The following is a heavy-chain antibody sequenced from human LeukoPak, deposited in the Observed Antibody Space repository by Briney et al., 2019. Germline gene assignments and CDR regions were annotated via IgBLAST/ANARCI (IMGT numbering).Heavy chain of an antibody. CDR1: GGSFSGYY. D-gene: IGHD3-9*01. CDR2: INHSGST. J-gene: IGHJ5*02. CDR3: ARGYYDILTGPAGWFDP. V-gene: IGHV4-34*01. Sequence: KPSETLSLTCAVYGGSFSGYYWSWIRQPPGKGLEWIGEINHSGSTNHNPSLKSRVTISVDTSKNQFSLKLSSVTAADTAVYYCARGYYDILTGPAGWFDPWGQGTLVTVSS.